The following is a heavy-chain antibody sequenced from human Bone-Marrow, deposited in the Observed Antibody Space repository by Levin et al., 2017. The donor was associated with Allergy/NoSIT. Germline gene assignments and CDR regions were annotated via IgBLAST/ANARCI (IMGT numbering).Heavy chain of an antibody. CDR3: AKWGEEFSNFGSCFDP. Sequence: GGSLRLSCAASGFTFSSYAMSWVRQAPGKGLEWVSAIVETGRTTYYADSVKGRVTISRDNSKNTLYLQMNSPRVESTDLYYCAKWGEEFSNFGSCFDPWGQGTLVTVSS. V-gene: IGHV3-23*01. CDR2: IVETGRTT. CDR1: GFTFSSYA. J-gene: IGHJ5*02. D-gene: IGHD3-3*02.